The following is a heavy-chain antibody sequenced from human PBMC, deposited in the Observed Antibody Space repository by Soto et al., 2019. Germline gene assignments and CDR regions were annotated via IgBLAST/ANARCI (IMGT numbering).Heavy chain of an antibody. CDR3: AKDHSNYYYCCMDV. J-gene: IGHJ6*02. V-gene: IGHV3-30*18. CDR2: ISYDGSNK. Sequence: QVQLVESGGGVVQPGRSLRLSCAASGFTFSSYGMHWVRQAPGKGLEWVAVISYDGSNKYYADSVKGRFTISRDNSKNTLYLQMNSLRAEDTAVYYCAKDHSNYYYCCMDVWGQGTTVTVSS. CDR1: GFTFSSYG. D-gene: IGHD4-4*01.